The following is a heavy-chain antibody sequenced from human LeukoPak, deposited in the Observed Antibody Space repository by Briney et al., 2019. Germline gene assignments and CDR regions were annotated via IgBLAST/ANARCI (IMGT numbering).Heavy chain of an antibody. CDR2: IYTSGST. CDR3: ASHIERHKLTGATSLFDY. Sequence: SETLSLTCTVSGGSISSGSYYWSWIRQPAGKGLEWIGRIYTSGSTNYNPSLKSRVTISVDTSKNQFSLKLSSVTAADTAVYYCASHIERHKLTGATSLFDYWGQGTLVTVSS. CDR1: GGSISSGSYY. J-gene: IGHJ4*02. V-gene: IGHV4-61*02. D-gene: IGHD1-26*01.